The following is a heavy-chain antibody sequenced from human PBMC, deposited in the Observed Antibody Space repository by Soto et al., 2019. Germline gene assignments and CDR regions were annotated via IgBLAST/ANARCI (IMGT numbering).Heavy chain of an antibody. Sequence: QVQLQESGPGLVKPSQTLSLTCPVSGGSIRSVGYYWSWIRQHPGKGLEWIGYIYYSGSTYYNPSLKRGVNISVDTSKNQFSLKLSSVTAADTAVYYCAGDRYSGYGGGPVAFDIWGQGTMVTVSS. CDR3: AGDRYSGYGGGPVAFDI. V-gene: IGHV4-31*03. CDR1: GGSIRSVGYY. D-gene: IGHD5-12*01. J-gene: IGHJ3*02. CDR2: IYYSGST.